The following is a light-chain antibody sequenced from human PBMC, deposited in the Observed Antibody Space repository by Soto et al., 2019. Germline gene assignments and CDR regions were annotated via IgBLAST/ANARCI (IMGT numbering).Light chain of an antibody. CDR3: QKYNSALWA. CDR2: SAS. CDR1: QGIPLS. J-gene: IGKJ1*01. V-gene: IGKV1-27*01. Sequence: DIQMTQSPSSLSATVGDRVTITGRASQGIPLSLAWYQQKPGKVPTLLISSASPLQSGVPSRFRGSRSGTDFTLTISSLQPEDVATYYCQKYNSALWAFGQGTKVDSK.